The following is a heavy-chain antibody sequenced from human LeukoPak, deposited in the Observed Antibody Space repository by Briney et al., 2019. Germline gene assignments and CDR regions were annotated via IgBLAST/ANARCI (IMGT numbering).Heavy chain of an antibody. CDR3: ARQGYMSGK. CDR2: IQRDGSEK. CDR1: GFTFSNYW. J-gene: IGHJ4*02. D-gene: IGHD6-19*01. Sequence: GGSLRLSCAASGFTFSNYWMNWVRQAPGKGLEWVASIQRDGSEKYYVESVKGRFTISRDNAKNSLYLQMNSLRAEDTAVYYCARQGYMSGKWGQGTLVTVSS. V-gene: IGHV3-7*01.